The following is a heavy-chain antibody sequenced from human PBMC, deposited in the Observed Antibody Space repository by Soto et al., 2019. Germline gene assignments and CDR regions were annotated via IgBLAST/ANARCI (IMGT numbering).Heavy chain of an antibody. V-gene: IGHV5-51*01. J-gene: IGHJ6*01. D-gene: IGHD1-26*01. Sequence: GESLKISCKGSGYTFTNYWIGWVRQMPGKGPEWMGIIYPGDSDTKYNPSFQGQVTISADKSITTTYLQWSSLKASDTAIYYCAASSFYHGMDVLGQGTTGTVSS. CDR3: AASSFYHGMDV. CDR1: GYTFTNYW. CDR2: IYPGDSDT.